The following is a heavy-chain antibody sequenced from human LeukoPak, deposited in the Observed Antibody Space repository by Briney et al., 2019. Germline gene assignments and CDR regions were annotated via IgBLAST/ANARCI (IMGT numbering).Heavy chain of an antibody. J-gene: IGHJ5*01. CDR3: ARQAILLWFDY. D-gene: IGHD5-18*01. V-gene: IGHV4-31*01. CDR1: GLSISSGGYD. Sequence: PSQTLSLTCTVSGLSISSGGYDWGWLRQQGGKGREWIVYIYYSGSTYKNPSDESQFTITVSTSKNQFSLKLSSVTAADTAVYYCARQAILLWFDYCGQGTLVTVSS. CDR2: IYYSGST.